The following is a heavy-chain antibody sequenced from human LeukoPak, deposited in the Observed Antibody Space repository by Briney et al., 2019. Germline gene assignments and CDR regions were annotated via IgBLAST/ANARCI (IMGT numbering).Heavy chain of an antibody. CDR3: ARGPIAAAGCFDP. D-gene: IGHD6-13*01. CDR2: IYTSGSN. J-gene: IGHJ5*02. CDR1: GRPISSYY. Sequence: SPSETLSLTCTVSGRPISSYYWSWIRQPAGKGLEWIGRIYTSGSNNYNPSLKSRVTMSVDTSKNHFSLKLSSVTAADRAVYYCARGPIAAAGCFDPWGQGTLVSVPS. V-gene: IGHV4-4*07.